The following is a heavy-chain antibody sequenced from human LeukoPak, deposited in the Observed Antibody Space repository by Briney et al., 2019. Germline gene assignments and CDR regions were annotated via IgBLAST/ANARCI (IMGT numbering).Heavy chain of an antibody. D-gene: IGHD3-22*01. V-gene: IGHV1-69*04. J-gene: IGHJ6*02. CDR2: IIPILGIA. CDR3: AREHDNKVRYYNGMDV. Sequence: GASVKVSCKASGGTFSSYAISWVRQAPGQGLEWMGRIIPILGIANYAQKFQGRVTITADKSTSTAYMELSSLRSDDTAVYYCAREHDNKVRYYNGMDVWGQGTTVTVSS. CDR1: GGTFSSYA.